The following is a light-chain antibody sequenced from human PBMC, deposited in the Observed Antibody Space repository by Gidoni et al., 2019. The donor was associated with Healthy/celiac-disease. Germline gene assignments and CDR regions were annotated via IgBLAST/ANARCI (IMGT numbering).Light chain of an antibody. Sequence: EIVLTQSPATLSLSPGERATLSCRAGQSVSSYLAWYQQKPGQAPRLLIYDASNRATGIPARFSGSGSGTDFTLTISSLEPEDFAVYYCQQRSNWLTWTFGQGTKVEIQ. V-gene: IGKV3-11*01. CDR1: QSVSSY. CDR2: DAS. J-gene: IGKJ1*01. CDR3: QQRSNWLTWT.